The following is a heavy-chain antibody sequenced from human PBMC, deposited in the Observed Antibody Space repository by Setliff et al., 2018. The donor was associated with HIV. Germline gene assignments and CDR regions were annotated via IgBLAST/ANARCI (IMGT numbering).Heavy chain of an antibody. D-gene: IGHD6-19*01. Sequence: ASETLSLTCTVSAGSIRSSTYYWAWIRQPPGKGLEWIGTIYYSGSTYYNPSLKSRATISVATSKNQFSLKLSSVTAADTAVYYCIIAYSSGWLAPMGFDSWGQGTLVTVSS. V-gene: IGHV4-39*01. J-gene: IGHJ4*02. CDR2: IYYSGST. CDR1: AGSIRSSTYY. CDR3: IIAYSSGWLAPMGFDS.